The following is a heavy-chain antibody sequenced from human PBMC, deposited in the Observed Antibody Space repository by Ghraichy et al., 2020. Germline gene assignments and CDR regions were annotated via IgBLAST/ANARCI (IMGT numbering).Heavy chain of an antibody. CDR2: ISYDGSNK. Sequence: GGSLRLSCAASGFTFSSYAMHWVRQAPGKGLEWVAVISYDGSNKYYADSVKGRFTISSDNSKNTLYLQMNSLRAEDTAVYYCARDRGDGYSGYDRYYFDYWGQGTLVTVSS. V-gene: IGHV3-30*04. D-gene: IGHD5-12*01. CDR1: GFTFSSYA. J-gene: IGHJ4*02. CDR3: ARDRGDGYSGYDRYYFDY.